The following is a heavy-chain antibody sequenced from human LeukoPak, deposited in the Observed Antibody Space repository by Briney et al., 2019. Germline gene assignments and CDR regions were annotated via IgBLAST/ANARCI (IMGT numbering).Heavy chain of an antibody. Sequence: GGSLRLSCAASGFTFSNYWMHWVRQAPGKGLVWVSRINSDGINTSYADSVKGRFTISRDNAKNTLNLQMNSLRVEDTAVYYCAREGSSGSDYWGQGTLVTVSS. V-gene: IGHV3-74*01. J-gene: IGHJ4*02. D-gene: IGHD6-19*01. CDR1: GFTFSNYW. CDR2: INSDGINT. CDR3: AREGSSGSDY.